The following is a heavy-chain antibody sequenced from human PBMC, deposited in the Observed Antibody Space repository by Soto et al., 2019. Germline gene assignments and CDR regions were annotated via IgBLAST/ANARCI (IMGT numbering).Heavy chain of an antibody. Sequence: GASVKVSCKASGGTFSSYSISWVRQAPGQGLEWMGGIIPIFGTANYARKFQGRVTITADEATSTAYMELSSLRSEDTAVYYCARGYSSGWWWFDPWGQGTLVTVSS. CDR2: IIPIFGTA. CDR3: ARGYSSGWWWFDP. J-gene: IGHJ5*02. CDR1: GGTFSSYS. V-gene: IGHV1-69*13. D-gene: IGHD6-19*01.